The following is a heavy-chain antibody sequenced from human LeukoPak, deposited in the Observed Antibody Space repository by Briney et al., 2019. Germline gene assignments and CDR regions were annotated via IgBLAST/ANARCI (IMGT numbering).Heavy chain of an antibody. V-gene: IGHV3-21*01. CDR1: GFTFSSYS. D-gene: IGHD3-10*01. J-gene: IGHJ4*02. Sequence: GGSLRLSCAASGFTFSSYSMNWVRQAPGKGLEWVSSISSSSSYIYYADSVKGRFTISRDNAKNSLYLQMNSLRAEDTAVYYCARNPEFHYYFDYWGQGTLVTVSS. CDR2: ISSSSSYI. CDR3: ARNPEFHYYFDY.